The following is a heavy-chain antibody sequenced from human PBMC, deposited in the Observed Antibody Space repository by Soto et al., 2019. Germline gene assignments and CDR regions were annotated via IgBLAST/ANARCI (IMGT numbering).Heavy chain of an antibody. CDR3: ARGNYIVPTDLRFNWFDP. CDR2: INHSGST. Sequence: PSETLSLTCAVYGGSFSGYYWSWIRQPPGKGLEWIGEINHSGSTNYNPSLKSRVTISVDTSKNQFSLKLSSVTAADTAVYYCARGNYIVPTDLRFNWFDPWGQGTLVTVSS. J-gene: IGHJ5*02. D-gene: IGHD5-12*01. V-gene: IGHV4-34*01. CDR1: GGSFSGYY.